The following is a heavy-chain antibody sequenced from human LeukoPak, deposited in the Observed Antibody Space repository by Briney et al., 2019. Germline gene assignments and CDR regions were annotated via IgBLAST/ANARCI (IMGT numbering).Heavy chain of an antibody. J-gene: IGHJ6*04. D-gene: IGHD3-10*02. CDR2: MSSGGSTI. V-gene: IGHV3-11*04. CDR3: AELGITMIGGV. Sequence: GGSLRLSCAASGFTFSDYYMAWIRQAPGKGPEWLSYMSSGGSTINYADSVKGRFTISRDNAKNTVYLQMNSLRAEDTAVYYCAELGITMIGGVWGKGTTVTISS. CDR1: GFTFSDYY.